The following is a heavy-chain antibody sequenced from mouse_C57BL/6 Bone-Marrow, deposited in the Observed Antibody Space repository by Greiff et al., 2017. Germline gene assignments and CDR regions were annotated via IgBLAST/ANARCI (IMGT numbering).Heavy chain of an antibody. CDR2: IYPRSGNT. CDR3: ARHAWFAY. Sequence: QVQLQQSGAELARPGASVKLSCKASGYTFTSYGISWVKQRPGQGLEWIGEIYPRSGNTYYNEKFKGKATLTSDKSSSTAYMELRSLASEDSAVYFCARHAWFAYWGQGTLVTVSA. CDR1: GYTFTSYG. J-gene: IGHJ3*01. V-gene: IGHV1-81*01.